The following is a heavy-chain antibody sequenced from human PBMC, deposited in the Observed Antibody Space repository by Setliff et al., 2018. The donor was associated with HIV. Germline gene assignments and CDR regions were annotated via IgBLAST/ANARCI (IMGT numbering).Heavy chain of an antibody. Sequence: ASVKVSCKASGSTFPSYDINWVRQATGRGPEWMGWMNPNSGNTGYAQKFQGRVTMTRNTSISTAYMEPSSLRSEDTAVYYCASSWSRVPYYGMDVWGQGTTVTVSS. CDR3: ASSWSRVPYYGMDV. CDR2: MNPNSGNT. J-gene: IGHJ6*02. V-gene: IGHV1-8*01. CDR1: GSTFPSYD. D-gene: IGHD6-13*01.